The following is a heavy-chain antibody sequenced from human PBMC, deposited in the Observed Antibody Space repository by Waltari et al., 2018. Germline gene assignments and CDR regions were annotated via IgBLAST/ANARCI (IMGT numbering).Heavy chain of an antibody. CDR1: GFTFSSYA. V-gene: IGHV3-30-3*01. D-gene: IGHD4-17*01. J-gene: IGHJ4*02. Sequence: QEQLVESGGGVVQPGRSLRLSCAASGFTFSSYAMHWVRQAPGKGLEWVAVISYDGSNKYYADSVKGRFTISRDNSKNTLYLQMNSLRAEDTAVYYCARRATVTTGGGCDYWGQGTLVTVSS. CDR3: ARRATVTTGGGCDY. CDR2: ISYDGSNK.